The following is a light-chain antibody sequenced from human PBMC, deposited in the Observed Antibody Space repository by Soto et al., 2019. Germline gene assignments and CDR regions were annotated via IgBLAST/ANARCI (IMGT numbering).Light chain of an antibody. J-gene: IGKJ4*01. Sequence: EIVLTQSPATLSLSPGERATLSCRASQSVSRSFLAWYQQKPGQAPRLLIYDTSNRAADIPARFSGSGSGTDFTLTISSLEPEDFAVYHCQQRGNRLLTFGGGTKVEIK. CDR2: DTS. V-gene: IGKV3-11*01. CDR1: QSVSRSF. CDR3: QQRGNRLLT.